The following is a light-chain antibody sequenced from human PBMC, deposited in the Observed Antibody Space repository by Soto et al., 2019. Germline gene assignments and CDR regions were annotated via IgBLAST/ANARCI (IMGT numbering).Light chain of an antibody. Sequence: EIVITQSPATLSVSPGERATLSCRASQSVSSNLAWYQQKPGKAPRLLIYGASTRATGIPARFSGSGSGTDFTLTISSLQSEDFAVYYCQQYNNWPPYTFGQGTKLEIK. CDR2: GAS. J-gene: IGKJ2*01. CDR1: QSVSSN. V-gene: IGKV3-15*01. CDR3: QQYNNWPPYT.